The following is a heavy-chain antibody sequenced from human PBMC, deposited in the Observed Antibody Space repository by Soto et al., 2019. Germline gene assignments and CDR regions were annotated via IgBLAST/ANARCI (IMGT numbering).Heavy chain of an antibody. Sequence: GGSLRLSCAASGFTFSSYAMHWVRQTPDKGLEWVAVISYDGSNKYYADSVEGRFTISRDNSKNTLYLQMNSLRPEDTAVYYCAKVALTIFGVVPRGNWFDPWGQGTQVTVSS. J-gene: IGHJ5*02. CDR3: AKVALTIFGVVPRGNWFDP. CDR2: ISYDGSNK. V-gene: IGHV3-30*18. CDR1: GFTFSSYA. D-gene: IGHD3-3*01.